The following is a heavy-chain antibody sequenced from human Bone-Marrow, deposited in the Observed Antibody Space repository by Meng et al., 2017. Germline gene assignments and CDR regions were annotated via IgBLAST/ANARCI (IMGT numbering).Heavy chain of an antibody. V-gene: IGHV4-39*06. D-gene: IGHD3-10*01. Sequence: GSLRLSCTGSGGSISSSSYYWGWLRQPPGKGLEWIGSIYYSGSTYYNPSLKSRVTISVDTSKNQFPLKLSSVTAADTAVYYCARVSIGEIGELGHLDSWGQGTLVTVSS. CDR3: ARVSIGEIGELGHLDS. CDR1: GGSISSSSYY. J-gene: IGHJ4*02. CDR2: IYYSGST.